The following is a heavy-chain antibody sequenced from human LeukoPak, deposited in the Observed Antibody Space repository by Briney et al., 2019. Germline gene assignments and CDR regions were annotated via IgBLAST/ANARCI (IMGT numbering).Heavy chain of an antibody. CDR1: GFTFSSYA. CDR2: RWYDGGNK. Sequence: GGSLRLSCAASGFTFSSYAMHWVRQAPGKGLELVGVRWYDGGNKYYADSVKGRFTISRDNSKNKLYLQMNSLRAEDTAVYSCARGGIAAAGTEPSDCYGMDVWGQGTTVTVSS. J-gene: IGHJ6*02. V-gene: IGHV3-33*08. D-gene: IGHD6-13*01. CDR3: ARGGIAAAGTEPSDCYGMDV.